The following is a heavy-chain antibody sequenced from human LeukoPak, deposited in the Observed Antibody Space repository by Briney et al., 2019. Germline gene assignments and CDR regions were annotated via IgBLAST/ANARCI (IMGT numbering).Heavy chain of an antibody. CDR1: GGSISSYY. CDR2: IYTSGST. CDR3: ARGGTYYDFWSGYPSLPYFDY. J-gene: IGHJ4*02. Sequence: PSETLSLTCTVSGGSISSYYWSWIRQPAGKGLEWIGRIYTSGSTNYNPSLKSRVTMSVDTSKNQFSLKLSSVTAANTAVYYCARGGTYYDFWSGYPSLPYFDYWGQGTLVTVSS. D-gene: IGHD3-3*01. V-gene: IGHV4-4*07.